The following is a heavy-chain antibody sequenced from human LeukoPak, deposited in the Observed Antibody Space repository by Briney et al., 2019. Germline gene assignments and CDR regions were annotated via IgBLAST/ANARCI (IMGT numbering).Heavy chain of an antibody. J-gene: IGHJ3*02. V-gene: IGHV3-9*03. CDR2: ISWNSGSI. Sequence: GGSLRLSCAASGLNFSTYAMSWVRQAPGKGLEWVSGISWNSGSIGYADSVKGRFTISRDNAKNSLYLQMNSLRAEDMALYYCAKEAIIASAFDIWGQGTMVTVSS. CDR1: GLNFSTYA. CDR3: AKEAIIASAFDI. D-gene: IGHD6-13*01.